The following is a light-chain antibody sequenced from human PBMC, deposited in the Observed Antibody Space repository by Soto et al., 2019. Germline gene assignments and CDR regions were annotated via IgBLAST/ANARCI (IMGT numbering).Light chain of an antibody. CDR1: SSDVGGYNY. J-gene: IGLJ1*01. CDR3: SSYAGSNNLV. CDR2: EVS. V-gene: IGLV2-8*01. Sequence: QSALTQPPSASGSPVQSVTISCTGTSSDVGGYNYVSWYQQHPGKAPKLMIYEVSKRPSGVPDRFSGSKSGNTASLTVSGLQAEDEADYYGSSYAGSNNLVFGTGTKVTVL.